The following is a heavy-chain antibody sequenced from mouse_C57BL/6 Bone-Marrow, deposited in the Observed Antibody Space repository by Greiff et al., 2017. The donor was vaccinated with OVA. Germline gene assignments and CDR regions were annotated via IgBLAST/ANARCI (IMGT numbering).Heavy chain of an antibody. J-gene: IGHJ4*01. CDR2: INPNNGGT. CDR1: GYTFTDYN. Sequence: EVKLQQSGPELVKPGASVKIPCKASGYTFTDYNMDWVKQSHGKSLEWIGDINPNNGGTIYNQKFKGKATLTVDKSSSTAYMELRSLTSEDTAVYYCARFCRGYYYAMDYWGQGTSVTVSS. V-gene: IGHV1-18*01. CDR3: ARFCRGYYYAMDY.